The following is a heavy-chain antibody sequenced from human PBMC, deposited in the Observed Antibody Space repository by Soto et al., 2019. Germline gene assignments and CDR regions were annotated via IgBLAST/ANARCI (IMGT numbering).Heavy chain of an antibody. Sequence: EVQLLESGGELVQPGGSLRLSCVASGFTFSRSAMTWVRQAPGQGLEWVSGISDDGGATYYADSVKGRFTISRDTSENTLFLLMNSLSAEDTAVYCCAHGKGHDSSGYYHPVADYWGQGTLVTVSS. J-gene: IGHJ4*02. CDR1: GFTFSRSA. CDR3: AHGKGHDSSGYYHPVADY. V-gene: IGHV3-23*01. CDR2: ISDDGGAT. D-gene: IGHD3-22*01.